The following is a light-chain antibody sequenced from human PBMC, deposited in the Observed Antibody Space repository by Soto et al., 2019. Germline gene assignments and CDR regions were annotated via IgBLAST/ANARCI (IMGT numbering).Light chain of an antibody. CDR2: DAS. CDR3: QQYNTYSSLT. CDR1: QSISSW. Sequence: EIQMTHSPSSLSASVGDRVAITCXASQSISSWLAWYQQKLGRAPRLLIYDASSLESGVPSRFSGSGYGTEFTLTISSLQPDDFATYYCQQYNTYSSLTLGGGTKLDIK. V-gene: IGKV1-5*01. J-gene: IGKJ4*01.